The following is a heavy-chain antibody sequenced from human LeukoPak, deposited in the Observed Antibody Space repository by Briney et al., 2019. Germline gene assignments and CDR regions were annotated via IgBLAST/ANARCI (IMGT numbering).Heavy chain of an antibody. J-gene: IGHJ4*02. V-gene: IGHV1-46*01. Sequence: ASVKVSCKASGSTFTSYYMHWVRQAPGQGLEWMGIINPSGGSTRYAQKFQGRVTMTRDTSTSIVYMELSSLRSEDTAVYYCARNPVTTKYFDYWGQGTLVTVSS. D-gene: IGHD4-17*01. CDR2: INPSGGST. CDR3: ARNPVTTKYFDY. CDR1: GSTFTSYY.